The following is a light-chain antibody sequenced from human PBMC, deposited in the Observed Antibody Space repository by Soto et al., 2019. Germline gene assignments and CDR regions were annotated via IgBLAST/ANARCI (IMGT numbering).Light chain of an antibody. J-gene: IGKJ2*01. V-gene: IGKV1-5*03. CDR2: KTS. Sequence: DIQMTQSPSTRSASVGDRVSITCRASQSLNSWLAWYQQKPRKAPKLLIYKTSTLESGVPSRFSGSGSGTEFTLTISNLQPDDFATYYCQQYNTYSFGQGTKVDTK. CDR1: QSLNSW. CDR3: QQYNTYS.